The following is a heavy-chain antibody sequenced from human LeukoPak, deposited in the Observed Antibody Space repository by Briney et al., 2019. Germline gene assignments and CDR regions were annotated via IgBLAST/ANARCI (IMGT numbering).Heavy chain of an antibody. Sequence: GGSLRLSCAASGFTFSSYGMHWVRQAPGKGLEWVAVIWYDGSNKYYADSVKGRFTISRDNSKNTLYLQMNSLRAEDTAVYYCAKAIYDSSGYYYGYWGQGTLVTVSS. J-gene: IGHJ4*02. CDR2: IWYDGSNK. D-gene: IGHD3-22*01. CDR3: AKAIYDSSGYYYGY. CDR1: GFTFSSYG. V-gene: IGHV3-33*06.